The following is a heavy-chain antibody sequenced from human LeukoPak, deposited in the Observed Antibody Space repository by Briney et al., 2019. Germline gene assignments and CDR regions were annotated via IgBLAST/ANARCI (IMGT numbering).Heavy chain of an antibody. D-gene: IGHD3-22*01. CDR2: INHSGST. V-gene: IGHV4-34*01. CDR3: ARDYYDSSGYTRYNWFDP. CDR1: GGSFSGYY. J-gene: IGHJ5*02. Sequence: SETLSLTCAVYGGSFSGYYWSWIRQPPRKGLEWIGEINHSGSTNYNPSLKSRVTISVDTSKNQFSLKLSSVTAADTAVYYCARDYYDSSGYTRYNWFDPWGQGTLVTVSS.